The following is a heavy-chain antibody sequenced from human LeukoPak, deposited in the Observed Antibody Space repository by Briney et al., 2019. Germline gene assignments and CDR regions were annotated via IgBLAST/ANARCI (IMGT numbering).Heavy chain of an antibody. CDR2: ISPTGGAI. J-gene: IGHJ4*02. V-gene: IGHV3-23*01. CDR1: GFTFSTYS. Sequence: GGSLRFSCVASGFTFSTYSMSWVRQAPGKGLEWVSGISPTGGAIYYADSVKGRFTISRDNSKNTLFLQMNSLRAEDTAVYYCAKAGPYYFDYWGQGTLVTVSS. CDR3: AKAGPYYFDY.